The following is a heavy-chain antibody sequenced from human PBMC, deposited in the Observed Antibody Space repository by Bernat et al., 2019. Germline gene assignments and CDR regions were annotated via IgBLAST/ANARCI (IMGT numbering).Heavy chain of an antibody. CDR1: GFTFSSYA. Sequence: EVQLLESGGGLVQPGGSLRLSCAASGFTFSSYAMSWVRQAPGKGLEWVSTISGSGGITHYADSVKGRFTISRDKSKNTLYLQMNSLRAEDTALYYCQCGWYGEGYWGQGALVTVSS. J-gene: IGHJ4*02. CDR2: ISGSGGIT. CDR3: QCGWYGEGY. D-gene: IGHD6-19*01. V-gene: IGHV3-23*01.